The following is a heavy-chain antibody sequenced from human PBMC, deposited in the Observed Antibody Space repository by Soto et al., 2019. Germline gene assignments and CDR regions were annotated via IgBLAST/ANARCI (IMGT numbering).Heavy chain of an antibody. CDR1: GFTFSSYW. CDR2: IKEDGSEK. J-gene: IGHJ5*02. V-gene: IGHV3-7*01. CDR3: ARDFQPNYGSSWAHH. D-gene: IGHD6-13*01. Sequence: GGSLRLSCTGSGFTFSSYWMSWVRQAPGKGPKWVANIKEDGSEKNYVDSVQGRFTISRDNAKNILYLQMNSLRADDTAVYYCARDFQPNYGSSWAHHWGQGALVTVSS.